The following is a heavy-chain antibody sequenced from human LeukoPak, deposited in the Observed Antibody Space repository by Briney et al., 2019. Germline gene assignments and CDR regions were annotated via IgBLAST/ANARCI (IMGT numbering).Heavy chain of an antibody. CDR3: ARAGGMAVAGPFDY. D-gene: IGHD6-19*01. J-gene: IGHJ4*02. Sequence: ASVKVSCKASGYTFTGYYMHWVRQAPGQGLEWMGWINPNSGGTNYAQNFQGRVTMTRDTSISTAYMELSSLRSDDTAVYYCARAGGMAVAGPFDYWGQGTLVTVSS. V-gene: IGHV1-2*02. CDR1: GYTFTGYY. CDR2: INPNSGGT.